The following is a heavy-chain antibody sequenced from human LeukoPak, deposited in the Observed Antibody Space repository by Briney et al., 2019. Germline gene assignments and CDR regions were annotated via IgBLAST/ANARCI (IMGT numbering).Heavy chain of an antibody. CDR2: IYSSGST. J-gene: IGHJ6*03. Sequence: SETLPLTCTVSGGSISSYYWSWIRQPAGKGLEWIGRIYSSGSTNYNPSLKSRVTMSVDTSKNQFSLKLSSVTAADTAVYYCARSKGSESYYYYYMDVWGKGTTVTVSS. CDR1: GGSISSYY. V-gene: IGHV4-4*07. CDR3: ARSKGSESYYYYYMDV. D-gene: IGHD2-15*01.